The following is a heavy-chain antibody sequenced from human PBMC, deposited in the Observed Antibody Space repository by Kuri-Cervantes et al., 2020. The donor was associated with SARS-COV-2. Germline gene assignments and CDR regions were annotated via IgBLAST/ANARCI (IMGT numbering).Heavy chain of an antibody. CDR3: AREGGSRYYFDY. D-gene: IGHD1-14*01. CDR1: GDSISSSAYY. J-gene: IGHJ4*02. CDR2: IYYSGST. V-gene: IGHV4-39*02. Sequence: SETLSLTCTVSGDSISSSAYYWGWIRQPPGKGLEWIGSIYYSGSTYYNPSLKSRVTISVDTSKNQFSLKLSSVTAADTAVYYCAREGGSRYYFDYWGQGTLVTVSS.